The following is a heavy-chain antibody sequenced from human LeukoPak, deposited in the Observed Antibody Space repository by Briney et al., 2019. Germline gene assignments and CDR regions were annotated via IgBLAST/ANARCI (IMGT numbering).Heavy chain of an antibody. CDR1: GFTFSSYA. CDR3: ARAPLGYCSGGSCYSGTT. J-gene: IGHJ4*02. Sequence: GGSLRLSCAASGFTFSSYAMHWVRQAPGKGLEWVAVISYDGSNKYYADSVKGRFTISRDNSKNTLYLQMNSLRAEDTAVYYCARAPLGYCSGGSCYSGTTWGQGTLVTVSS. D-gene: IGHD2-15*01. CDR2: ISYDGSNK. V-gene: IGHV3-30-3*01.